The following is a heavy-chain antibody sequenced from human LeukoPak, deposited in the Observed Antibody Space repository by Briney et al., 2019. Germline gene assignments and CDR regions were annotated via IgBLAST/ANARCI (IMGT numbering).Heavy chain of an antibody. CDR1: GYTFTSYD. CDR2: MNPNSGNT. Sequence: ASVKVSCKSSGYTFTSYDINWVPQATGQGLEWMGWMNPNSGNTGYAQKFQGRVTMTRNTSISTAYTELSSLRSEDTAVYYCAREVDWFDYYYYMDVWGKGTTVTISS. J-gene: IGHJ6*03. V-gene: IGHV1-8*01. D-gene: IGHD3-9*01. CDR3: AREVDWFDYYYYMDV.